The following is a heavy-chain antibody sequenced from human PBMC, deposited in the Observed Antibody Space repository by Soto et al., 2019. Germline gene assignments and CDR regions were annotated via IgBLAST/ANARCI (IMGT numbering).Heavy chain of an antibody. Sequence: PSETLSLTCPVSGGSISSGGYYWSWIRQHPGKGLEGIGYIYYSGSTYYNPALKSRVTISVDTSKKQFSLKLSSVTAADTAVYYRARGPATIPSNFDXWGQGTLVTVSX. V-gene: IGHV4-31*03. J-gene: IGHJ4*02. CDR2: IYYSGST. CDR1: GGSISSGGYY. D-gene: IGHD6-25*01. CDR3: ARGPATIPSNFDX.